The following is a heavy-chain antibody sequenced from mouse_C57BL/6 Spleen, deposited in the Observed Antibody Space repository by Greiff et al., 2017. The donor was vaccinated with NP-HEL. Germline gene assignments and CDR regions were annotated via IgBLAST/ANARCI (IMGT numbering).Heavy chain of an antibody. D-gene: IGHD2-1*01. CDR3: ATLVTVYFDY. CDR1: GFTFSDYG. CDR2: ISSGSSTI. V-gene: IGHV5-17*01. J-gene: IGHJ2*01. Sequence: EVQLKESGGGLVKPGGSLKLSCAASGFTFSDYGMHWVRQAPEKGLEWVAYISSGSSTIYYADTVKGRFTISRDNAKNTLFLQMTSLRSEDTAMYYCATLVTVYFDYWGQGTTLTVSS.